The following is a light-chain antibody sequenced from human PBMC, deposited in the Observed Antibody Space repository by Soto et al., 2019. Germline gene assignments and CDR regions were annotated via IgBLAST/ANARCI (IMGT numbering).Light chain of an antibody. CDR1: QSVSSSY. J-gene: IGKJ5*01. CDR2: GAS. V-gene: IGKV3-20*01. Sequence: EIVLTQSPGTLSLSPGERATLSCRASQSVSSSYLAWYQRKPGRAPRLLIYGASSRATGIPDRFSGSGSGTDFTLTISRLEPEDFAVYYCQQYGRLPITFGQGTRLE. CDR3: QQYGRLPIT.